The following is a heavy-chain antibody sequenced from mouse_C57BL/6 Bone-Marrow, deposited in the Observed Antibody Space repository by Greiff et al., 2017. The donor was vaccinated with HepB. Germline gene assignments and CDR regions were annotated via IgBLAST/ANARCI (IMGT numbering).Heavy chain of an antibody. CDR3: ARSSGYYYGSSWLAY. J-gene: IGHJ3*01. CDR1: GYTFTSYW. D-gene: IGHD1-1*01. V-gene: IGHV1-59*01. CDR2: IDPSDSYT. Sequence: QVQLQQPGAELVRPGTSVKLSCKASGYTFTSYWMHWVKQRPGQGLEWIGVIDPSDSYTNYNQKFKGKATLTVDTSSSTAYMQLSSLTSEDSAVYYCARSSGYYYGSSWLAYWGQGTLVTVSA.